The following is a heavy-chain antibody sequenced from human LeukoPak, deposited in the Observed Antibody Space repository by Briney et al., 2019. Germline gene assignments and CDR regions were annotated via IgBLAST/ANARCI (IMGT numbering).Heavy chain of an antibody. D-gene: IGHD3-22*01. CDR3: AREGSHYYDSSGSDAFDI. CDR1: GGSISSYY. V-gene: IGHV4-39*07. CDR2: IYYSGST. J-gene: IGHJ3*02. Sequence: SETLSLTCTVSGGSISSYYWGWIRQPPGKGLEWIGSIYYSGSTYYNPSLKSRVTISVDTSKNQFSLKLSSVTAADTAVYYCAREGSHYYDSSGSDAFDIWGQGTMVTVSS.